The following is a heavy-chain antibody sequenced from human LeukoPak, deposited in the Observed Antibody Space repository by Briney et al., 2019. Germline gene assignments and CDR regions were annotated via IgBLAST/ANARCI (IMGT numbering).Heavy chain of an antibody. CDR1: GFTFSTYW. CDR2: IKQDGSDK. V-gene: IGHV3-7*01. D-gene: IGHD2-2*01. J-gene: IGHJ4*02. CDR3: ARVLPAASRDY. Sequence: GGSLRLSCAASGFTFSTYWMSWVRQAPGKGLEWVANIKQDGSDKFYVDSVKGRFTISRDNAKNSMYLQMNSLRAEDTAIYYCARVLPAASRDYWGQGTLVTVSS.